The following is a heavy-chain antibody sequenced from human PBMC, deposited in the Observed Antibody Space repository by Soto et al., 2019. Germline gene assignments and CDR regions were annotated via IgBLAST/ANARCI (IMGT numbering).Heavy chain of an antibody. CDR1: GGSISSSSYY. D-gene: IGHD6-13*01. Sequence: GGSISSSSYYWGWIRQPPGKGLEWIGSIYYSGSTYYNPSLKSRVTISVDTSKNQFSLKLSSVTAADTAVYYCARNGGDSSSWYAPFDYWGQGTLVTVSS. CDR3: ARNGGDSSSWYAPFDY. CDR2: IYYSGST. J-gene: IGHJ4*02. V-gene: IGHV4-39*01.